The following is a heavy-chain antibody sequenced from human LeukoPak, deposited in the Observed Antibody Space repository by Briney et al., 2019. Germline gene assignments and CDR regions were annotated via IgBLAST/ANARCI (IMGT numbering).Heavy chain of an antibody. J-gene: IGHJ4*02. Sequence: ASVKVSCKASGYTFTSYGISWVRQAPGQGLEWMGGIIPIFGTANYAQKFQGRVTMTTDTSTNTAYMELRSLRSDDTAIYYCARDGKGRYDFRENDYWGQGTLVTVSS. CDR3: ARDGKGRYDFRENDY. V-gene: IGHV1-18*01. CDR2: IIPIFGTA. D-gene: IGHD3-3*01. CDR1: GYTFTSYG.